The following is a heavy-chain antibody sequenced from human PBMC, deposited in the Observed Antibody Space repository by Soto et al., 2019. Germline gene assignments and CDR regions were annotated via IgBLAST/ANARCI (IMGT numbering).Heavy chain of an antibody. D-gene: IGHD2-15*01. CDR3: ARDRAGGGKAYYYYGMDV. CDR2: IYYSGST. J-gene: IGHJ6*02. CDR1: GGSISSGGYY. Sequence: PSETLSLTCTVSGGSISSGGYYWSWIRQHPGKGLEWIGYIYYSGSTYYNPSLKSRVTTSVDTSKNQFSLKLSSVTAADTAVYYCARDRAGGGKAYYYYGMDVWGQGTTVTVSS. V-gene: IGHV4-31*03.